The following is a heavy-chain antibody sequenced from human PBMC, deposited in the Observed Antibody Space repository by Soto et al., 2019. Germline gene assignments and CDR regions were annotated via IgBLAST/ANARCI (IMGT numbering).Heavy chain of an antibody. Sequence: TLSLTCSVSGGSITTGGYYWSWIRQHPGKGLEWIGYIYYSGDTYYNPSLKSRVTISLDTSKNQFSLKLSSVTAADTAVYYCARGRYSSHYYIDNWGQGNQVTVSS. CDR3: ARGRYSSHYYIDN. D-gene: IGHD6-19*01. V-gene: IGHV4-31*03. CDR2: IYYSGDT. CDR1: GGSITTGGYY. J-gene: IGHJ4*02.